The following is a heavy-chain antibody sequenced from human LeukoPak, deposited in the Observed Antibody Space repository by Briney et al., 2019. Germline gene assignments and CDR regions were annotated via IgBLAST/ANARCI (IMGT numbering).Heavy chain of an antibody. CDR1: GFTLSTFW. J-gene: IGHJ4*02. D-gene: IGHD6-19*01. Sequence: GGSLRLSCAASGFTLSTFWMSWVRQAPGKGLEWVASMNQDGSEKHYVDSLKGRFTISRDNSKNTLYLQMNSLRAEDTAVYYCAKKMRYSSGWTLDYWGQGTLVTVSS. V-gene: IGHV3-7*03. CDR2: MNQDGSEK. CDR3: AKKMRYSSGWTLDY.